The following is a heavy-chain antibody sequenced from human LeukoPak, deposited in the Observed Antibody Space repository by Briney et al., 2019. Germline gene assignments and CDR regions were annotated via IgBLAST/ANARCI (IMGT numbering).Heavy chain of an antibody. CDR1: GFTFSSYD. Sequence: PGGSLRLSCAASGFTFSSYDMHCVRQGPGKGLEWVSAICYAGDTHYTHSVKGRFTISRENAKNSLYLQMNSLRAGDTAVYYCARGNILTGYMYWGQGTLVTVSS. D-gene: IGHD3-9*01. V-gene: IGHV3-13*04. CDR3: ARGNILTGYMY. CDR2: ICYAGDT. J-gene: IGHJ4*02.